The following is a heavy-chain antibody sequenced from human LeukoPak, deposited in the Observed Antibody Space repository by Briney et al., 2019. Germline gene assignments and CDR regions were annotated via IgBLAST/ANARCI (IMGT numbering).Heavy chain of an antibody. V-gene: IGHV3-30*03. D-gene: IGHD2-2*01. CDR3: AGAKTPAAVTPIDP. Sequence: GGSLRLSCAASGFKFSSYGIHWVRQAPGKGLEWVALITYEGSDKYYADSVKGRFTISRDNSKNTLDLQMNSLRPEDTAYYYCAGAKTPAAVTPIDPWGQGTLVSASS. J-gene: IGHJ5*02. CDR1: GFKFSSYG. CDR2: ITYEGSDK.